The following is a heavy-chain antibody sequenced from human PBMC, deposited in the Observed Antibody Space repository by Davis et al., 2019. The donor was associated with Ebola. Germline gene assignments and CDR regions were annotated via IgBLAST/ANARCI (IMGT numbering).Heavy chain of an antibody. D-gene: IGHD4-23*01. CDR1: GFTFGDYA. CDR2: MRSKGFGGTT. J-gene: IGHJ4*02. V-gene: IGHV3-49*04. CDR3: TRRGTVVTPDY. Sequence: GESLKIPCRGSGFTFGDYAMSRVRQAPGKGLEWVGIMRSKGFGGTTAYAASVKGRFTISRDDSKGIAYLQMNSLTTEDTAVYYCTRRGTVVTPDYWGQGTLVTVSS.